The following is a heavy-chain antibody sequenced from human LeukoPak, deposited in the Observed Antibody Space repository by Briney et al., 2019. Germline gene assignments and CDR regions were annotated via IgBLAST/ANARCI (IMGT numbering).Heavy chain of an antibody. CDR1: GCSFTTYW. D-gene: IGHD3-10*01. J-gene: IGHJ4*02. Sequence: GGALEISFKGSGCSFTTYWIGWVRPMPGKGVEWMGIIYPGDSDTSYSPSFQGQVTISADKSITTAYLQWSSLKASDTAMYYCARRGYYGSGSYYVFDYGGQGTLVTVS. V-gene: IGHV5-51*01. CDR3: ARRGYYGSGSYYVFDY. CDR2: IYPGDSDT.